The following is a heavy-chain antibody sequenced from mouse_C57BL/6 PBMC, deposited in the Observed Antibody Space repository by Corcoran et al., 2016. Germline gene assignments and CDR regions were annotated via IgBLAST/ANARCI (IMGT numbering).Heavy chain of an antibody. CDR1: GYTFTTYG. D-gene: IGHD3-2*02. CDR3: ARQLRLRGHYFDY. Sequence: QIQLVQSGPELKKPGETVKISCKASGYTFTTYGMSWVKQAPGKGLKWMGWINTYSGVPTYADDFKGRFAFSLETSASTAYLQINNLKNEDTATYFCARQLRLRGHYFDYWGQGTTLTVSS. V-gene: IGHV9-3*01. J-gene: IGHJ2*01. CDR2: INTYSGVP.